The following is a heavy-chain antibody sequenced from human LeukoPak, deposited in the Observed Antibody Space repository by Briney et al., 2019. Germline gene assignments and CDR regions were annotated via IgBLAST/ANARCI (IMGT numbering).Heavy chain of an antibody. D-gene: IGHD1-26*01. Sequence: PSETLSLTCSVSSGSFSNYYWSWTRQPAGKGLEWIGRIYTSGSTNYNPSLKSRVTMSVDTSQKEVSLTLTSMTAADTAVYFCARGSGSYRPLYFFDYWGQGTLVTVSS. V-gene: IGHV4-4*07. CDR1: SGSFSNYY. J-gene: IGHJ4*02. CDR3: ARGSGSYRPLYFFDY. CDR2: IYTSGST.